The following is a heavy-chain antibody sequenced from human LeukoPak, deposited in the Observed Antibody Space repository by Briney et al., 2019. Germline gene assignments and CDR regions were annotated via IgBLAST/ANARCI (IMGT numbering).Heavy chain of an antibody. J-gene: IGHJ4*02. D-gene: IGHD3-9*01. V-gene: IGHV4-39*07. CDR1: GDPLNDNLYY. CDR3: VRDGRFDSARFDF. CDR2: FYSSGST. Sequence: PSETLSLTCNVSGDPLNDNLYYWGRIRRSRGKGLEWLGAFYSSGSTSAHSSLKSQVTISVHPSRTQLSLKLDYVPDKDRAVLFCVRDGRFDSARFDFWGPGILDTVSS.